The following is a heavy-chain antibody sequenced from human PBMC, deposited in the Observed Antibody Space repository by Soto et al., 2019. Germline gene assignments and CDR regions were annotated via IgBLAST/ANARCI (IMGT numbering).Heavy chain of an antibody. CDR3: PRGRYCPTGRCFPNWFES. J-gene: IGHJ5*01. CDR1: GDSISNLDYF. D-gene: IGHD1-1*01. Sequence: SETLSLTCSVSGDSISNLDYFWAWIRQPPGQALEYIGYIYKRATTYYNPAFESRVAISVDTSKSQFSLNLTSVTAADTAVYFCPRGRYCPTGRCFPNWFESWGQGALVTVSS. V-gene: IGHV4-30-4*01. CDR2: IYKRATT.